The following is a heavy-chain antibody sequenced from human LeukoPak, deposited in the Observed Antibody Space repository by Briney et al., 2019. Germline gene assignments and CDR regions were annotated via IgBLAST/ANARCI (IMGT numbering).Heavy chain of an antibody. CDR2: INSDGSST. D-gene: IGHD4-17*01. J-gene: IGHJ5*02. V-gene: IGHV3-74*01. CDR3: AKESDGDYGINWFDP. CDR1: GFTFSSYW. Sequence: PGGSLRLSCAASGFTFSSYWMHWVRQAPGKGLVWVSRINSDGSSTSYADSVKGRFTISRDNAKNTLYLQMNSLRAEDTAVYYCAKESDGDYGINWFDPWGQGTLVTVSS.